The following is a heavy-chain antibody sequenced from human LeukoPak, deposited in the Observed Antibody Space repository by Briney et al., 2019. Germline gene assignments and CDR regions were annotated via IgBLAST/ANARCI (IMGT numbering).Heavy chain of an antibody. Sequence: PSETLSLTCAVYGGSFSGYYWSWIRQPPGKGLEWIGEINHSGSPNYNPSLKSRVTISVDTSKNQFSLKLSSVTAADTAVYYCARVGAHIVVVPAALDAFDIWGQGTMVTVSS. D-gene: IGHD2-2*01. CDR2: INHSGSP. J-gene: IGHJ3*02. V-gene: IGHV4-34*01. CDR3: ARVGAHIVVVPAALDAFDI. CDR1: GGSFSGYY.